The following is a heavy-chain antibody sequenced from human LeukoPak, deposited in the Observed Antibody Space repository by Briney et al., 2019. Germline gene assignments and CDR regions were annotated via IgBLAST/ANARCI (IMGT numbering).Heavy chain of an antibody. CDR3: ARHKSSGSYPLDY. CDR2: IYYSGST. Sequence: SETLSLTCTVSGGSISSYYWSWIRQPPGKGLEWIGYIYYSGSTNYNPSLKSRVTISVDTSKNQFSLKLSSVTAADTAVYYCARHKSSGSYPLDYWGQGILVTVSS. D-gene: IGHD3-22*01. CDR1: GGSISSYY. J-gene: IGHJ4*02. V-gene: IGHV4-59*08.